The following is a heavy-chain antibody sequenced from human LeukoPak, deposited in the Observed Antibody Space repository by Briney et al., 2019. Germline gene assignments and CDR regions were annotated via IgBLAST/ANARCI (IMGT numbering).Heavy chain of an antibody. Sequence: ASVKASCKASGYTFTSYDINWVRQATGQGLEWMGWMNPNSGNRGYAQKFQGRVTMTRNTSISTAYMELSSLRSEDTAVYYCASALRGCSGGSCYSTALYYFDYWGQGTLVTVSS. CDR1: GYTFTSYD. V-gene: IGHV1-8*01. J-gene: IGHJ4*02. CDR2: MNPNSGNR. D-gene: IGHD2-15*01. CDR3: ASALRGCSGGSCYSTALYYFDY.